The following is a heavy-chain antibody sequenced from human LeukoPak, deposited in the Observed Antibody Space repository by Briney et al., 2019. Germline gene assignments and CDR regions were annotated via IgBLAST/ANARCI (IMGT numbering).Heavy chain of an antibody. Sequence: ASVKVSCKASGYSFTAYYIHWVRQAPGQRLELMGWINPNSGATNYAQNFQGRVTMTRDTSISTVYMELSRLTPDDTAVYYCARVPGSFDYWGQGTLVTVSS. CDR2: INPNSGAT. J-gene: IGHJ4*02. CDR3: ARVPGSFDY. D-gene: IGHD3-10*01. CDR1: GYSFTAYY. V-gene: IGHV1-2*02.